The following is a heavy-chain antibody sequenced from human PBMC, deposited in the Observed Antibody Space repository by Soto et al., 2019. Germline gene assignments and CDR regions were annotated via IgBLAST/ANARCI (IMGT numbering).Heavy chain of an antibody. D-gene: IGHD2-2*01. CDR3: ASLGYCSSTSCYANWFDP. CDR1: GGSISSYY. V-gene: IGHV4-59*08. Sequence: QVQLQESGPGLVKPSETLSLTCTVSGGSISSYYWSWIRQPPGKGLEWIGYIYYSGSTNYNPSLKSRVTISVDTSKNQFSLKLSSVTAADTAVYYCASLGYCSSTSCYANWFDPWGQGTLVTVSS. CDR2: IYYSGST. J-gene: IGHJ5*02.